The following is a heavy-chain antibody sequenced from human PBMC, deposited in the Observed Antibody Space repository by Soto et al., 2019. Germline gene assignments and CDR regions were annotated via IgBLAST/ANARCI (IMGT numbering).Heavy chain of an antibody. Sequence: ASVKVSCRASGYSFTSYYRRWVRQAPGQGLEWMGIINPSGGSTSYAQKFQGRVTMTRDTSTSTVYMELSSLRSEDTAVYYCAREQPNRIVGATYVLGRNAFDIWGQGTMVTVSS. J-gene: IGHJ3*02. CDR2: INPSGGST. CDR1: GYSFTSYY. CDR3: AREQPNRIVGATYVLGRNAFDI. V-gene: IGHV1-46*01. D-gene: IGHD1-26*01.